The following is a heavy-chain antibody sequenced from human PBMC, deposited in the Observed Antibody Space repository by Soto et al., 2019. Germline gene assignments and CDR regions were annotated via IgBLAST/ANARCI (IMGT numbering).Heavy chain of an antibody. CDR1: GFTFSSYE. D-gene: IGHD1-1*01. V-gene: IGHV3-48*03. J-gene: IGHJ3*02. CDR2: ISSSGSTI. CDR3: ARPLERRVHGAFDI. Sequence: GGSLRLSCAASGFTFSSYEMNWVRQAPGKGLEWVSYISSSGSTIYYADSMKGRFIISRDNAKKSLYLQMNSLRAEDTAVYYCARPLERRVHGAFDIWGQGTMVTVSS.